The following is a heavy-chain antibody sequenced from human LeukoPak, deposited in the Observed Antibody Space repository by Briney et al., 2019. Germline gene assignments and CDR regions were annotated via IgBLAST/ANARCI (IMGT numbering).Heavy chain of an antibody. J-gene: IGHJ4*02. D-gene: IGHD1-1*01. Sequence: GSLRLSCAASGFTFSSYWMSWVRQAPGKGLEWITAIYYTGTTYYKPSLKSRVTMSVDTSKNQFSLKLSSVTAADTAVYYCARWSDNTTPRRVFDYWGQGTLVTVSS. V-gene: IGHV4-4*02. CDR2: IYYTGTT. CDR1: GFTFSSYW. CDR3: ARWSDNTTPRRVFDY.